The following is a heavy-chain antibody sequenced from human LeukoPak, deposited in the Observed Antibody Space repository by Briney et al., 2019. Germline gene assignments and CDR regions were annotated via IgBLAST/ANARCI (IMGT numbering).Heavy chain of an antibody. CDR1: GGSISSQY. D-gene: IGHD2-15*01. CDR3: ARVKAWSIDY. V-gene: IGHV4-59*11. CDR2: IYYSGST. Sequence: PSETLSLTCTVSGGSISSQYWSWIRQPPGKGLEWIGYIYYSGSTNYNPSLKSRVTISVDTSKNQFSLKLSSVTAADTAVYYCARVKAWSIDYWGQGTLVTVSS. J-gene: IGHJ4*02.